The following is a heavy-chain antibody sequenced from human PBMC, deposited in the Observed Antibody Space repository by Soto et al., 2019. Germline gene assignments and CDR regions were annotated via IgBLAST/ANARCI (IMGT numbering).Heavy chain of an antibody. CDR3: ATPPPIDNCDHNDFPI. D-gene: IGHD4-17*01. J-gene: IGHJ3*02. CDR2: IIPIVDAT. CDR1: GGTFSRHA. Sequence: QVQLVQSGTEVKKPGSSVKVSCKASGGTFSRHAVSWVRQAPGQGLEWMGAIIPIVDATNDAQKFQDRVTITADDYTSTVYMELRILSSADTAVYSCATPPPIDNCDHNDFPIWGQGIMVLVSS. V-gene: IGHV1-69*12.